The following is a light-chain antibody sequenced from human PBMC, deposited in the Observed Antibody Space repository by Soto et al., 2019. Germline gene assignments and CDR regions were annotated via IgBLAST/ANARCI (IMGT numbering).Light chain of an antibody. V-gene: IGLV2-23*01. J-gene: IGLJ2*01. CDR3: SSHAGSRMVI. CDR1: SRDVGKYNL. CDR2: EDT. Sequence: QSVLTQPASVSGSPGQSITISCTGTSRDVGKYNLVSWYQQYPGKAPKLMIYEDTKRPSGVSNRFSGSKSGNTASLTVSGLQAEDEADYFCSSHAGSRMVIFGGGTKLTVL.